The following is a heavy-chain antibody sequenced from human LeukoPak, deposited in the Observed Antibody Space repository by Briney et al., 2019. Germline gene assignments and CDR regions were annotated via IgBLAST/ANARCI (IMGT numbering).Heavy chain of an antibody. CDR2: INAGNGDT. CDR3: ARGGCSATNCHYPPGV. J-gene: IGHJ4*02. D-gene: IGHD2-15*01. CDR1: GYTFTSYS. Sequence: ASVKVSCKASGYTFTSYSIHWLRQAPGQRPEWMGWINAGNGDTKYSQKFQGRVTITRDTSASTAYMDLSSLRSEDTAVYYCARGGCSATNCHYPPGVWGQGTLVTVSS. V-gene: IGHV1-3*01.